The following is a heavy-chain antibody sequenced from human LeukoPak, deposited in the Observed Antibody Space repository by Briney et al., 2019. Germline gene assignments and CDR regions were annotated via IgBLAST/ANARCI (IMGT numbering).Heavy chain of an antibody. D-gene: IGHD3-3*01. CDR3: ARDFRSGFPNWFDP. V-gene: IGHV3-23*01. CDR2: ITGSGAST. J-gene: IGHJ5*02. CDR1: GFTFRGYA. Sequence: GGSLRLSCAASGFTFRGYAMTWVRQAPGKGLEWVSAITGSGASTFYADSVKGRFTISRDNSKNTLYLQMNSLRAEDAAVYYCARDFRSGFPNWFDPWGQGALVTVSS.